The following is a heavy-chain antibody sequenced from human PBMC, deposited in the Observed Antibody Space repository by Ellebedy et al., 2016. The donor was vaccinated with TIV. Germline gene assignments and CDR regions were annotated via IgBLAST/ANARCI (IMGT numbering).Heavy chain of an antibody. CDR2: ISSSGSPI. Sequence: PAGSLRLSCAASGFTFGDYYMYWVRQAPRQGMEWVSYISSSGSPIHYEDSVKCRFSISREHVKNSLYLKMNSLRDEDAAVYYCARDENYGAEVIDYWGQGTLVTVSS. V-gene: IGHV3-48*02. CDR3: ARDENYGAEVIDY. CDR1: GFTFGDYY. J-gene: IGHJ4*02. D-gene: IGHD4-17*01.